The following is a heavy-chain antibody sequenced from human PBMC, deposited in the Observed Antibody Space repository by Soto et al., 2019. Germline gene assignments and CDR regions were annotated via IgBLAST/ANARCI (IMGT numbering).Heavy chain of an antibody. CDR2: ISYDGSNK. J-gene: IGHJ6*02. Sequence: GGSLRLSCAASGFTFSSYAMHWVRQAPGKGLEWVAVISYDGSNKYYADSVKGRFTISRDNSKNTLYLQMNSLRAEDTAVYYCARDPAIPGIAVVTPDPEYYYYYGMDVWGQGTTVTVSS. D-gene: IGHD6-19*01. V-gene: IGHV3-30-3*01. CDR1: GFTFSSYA. CDR3: ARDPAIPGIAVVTPDPEYYYYYGMDV.